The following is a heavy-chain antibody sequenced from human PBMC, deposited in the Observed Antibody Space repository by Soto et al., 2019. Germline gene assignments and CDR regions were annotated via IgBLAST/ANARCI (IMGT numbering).Heavy chain of an antibody. CDR3: AKDAAVAGRGRVDWFDP. D-gene: IGHD6-19*01. CDR1: GFTFSSYG. V-gene: IGHV3-30*18. Sequence: QVQLVESGGGVVQPGRSLRLSCAASGFTFSSYGMHWVRQAPGKGLEWVGVIYYEGSKKYYAHSVKGRFTISRDNSKNPLYLQMNSLRAEDTAVYYCAKDAAVAGRGRVDWFDPWGQGTLVTVSS. J-gene: IGHJ5*02. CDR2: IYYEGSKK.